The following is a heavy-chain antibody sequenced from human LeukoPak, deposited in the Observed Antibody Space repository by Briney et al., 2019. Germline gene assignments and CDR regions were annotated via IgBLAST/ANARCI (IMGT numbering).Heavy chain of an antibody. J-gene: IGHJ4*02. CDR2: ISSSSSYI. V-gene: IGHV3-21*01. CDR1: GFTFSSYS. D-gene: IGHD6-13*01. CDR3: AGSSSWTNY. Sequence: GGSLRLSCAASGFTFSSYSMNWVRQAPGKGLEWVLSISSSSSYIYYADSVKGRFTISRDNAKNSLYLQMNSLRAEDTAVYYCAGSSSWTNYWGQGTLVTVSS.